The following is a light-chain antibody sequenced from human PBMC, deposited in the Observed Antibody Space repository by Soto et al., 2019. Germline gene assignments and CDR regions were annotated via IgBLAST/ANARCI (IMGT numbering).Light chain of an antibody. CDR2: AAS. V-gene: IGKV1-39*01. Sequence: DIQMTQSPSSLSTSVGDRVTITCRASQSISNYLNWYQQKPGKAPELLIYAASSLQSGVPSRFSGRGSGTDFTLTISSLQPEDFATYYCQQSYITPLTFGQGTKLGIK. J-gene: IGKJ2*01. CDR3: QQSYITPLT. CDR1: QSISNY.